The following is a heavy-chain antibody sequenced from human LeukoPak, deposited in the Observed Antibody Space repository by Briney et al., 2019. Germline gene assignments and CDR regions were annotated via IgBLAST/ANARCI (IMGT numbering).Heavy chain of an antibody. CDR1: GGSISSSSYF. CDR2: IYYSWNT. J-gene: IGHJ4*02. V-gene: IGHV4-39*01. Sequence: PSETQTLTCTVSGGSISSSSYFWGWIRQPPGKGLEWIGSIYYSWNTYYNPSLESRVTMSVDRSKNHFSLRLSSVTASDSAVYYCARMYSTSWYEGYFDYWGQGTLVTVSS. D-gene: IGHD6-13*01. CDR3: ARMYSTSWYEGYFDY.